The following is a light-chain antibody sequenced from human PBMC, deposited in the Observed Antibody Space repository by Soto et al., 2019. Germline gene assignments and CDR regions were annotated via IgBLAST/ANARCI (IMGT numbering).Light chain of an antibody. J-gene: IGKJ3*01. CDR1: QSVSSN. Sequence: EIVMTQSPATLSVSPGERATLSCRASQSVSSNLAWYQQKPGQAPRLLIYGASTRATGIPARFSGSGSGTEFTFTFSSLQSEDFAVNYCQQYNNWPVTFGPGTKVDIK. V-gene: IGKV3-15*01. CDR2: GAS. CDR3: QQYNNWPVT.